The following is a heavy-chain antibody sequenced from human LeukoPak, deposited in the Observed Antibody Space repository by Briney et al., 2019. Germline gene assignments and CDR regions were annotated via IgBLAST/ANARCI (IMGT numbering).Heavy chain of an antibody. J-gene: IGHJ3*02. CDR2: ISYDGSDE. Sequence: GSLRLSCAASGFTFSSYAMHWVRQAPGKGLEWVAVISYDGSDEYYADSVKGRFTISRDNSKNTLYLQMNSLRPEDTAVYYCAREAEAFDIWGQGTMATVSS. CDR1: GFTFSSYA. CDR3: AREAEAFDI. V-gene: IGHV3-30-3*01.